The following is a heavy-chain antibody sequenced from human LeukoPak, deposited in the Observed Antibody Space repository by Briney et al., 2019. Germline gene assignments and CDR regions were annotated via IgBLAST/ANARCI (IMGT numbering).Heavy chain of an antibody. CDR2: VNLQAST. CDR1: GGSISNTNW. J-gene: IGHJ4*02. Sequence: PSETLSLTCGVSGGSISNTNWWTWVRQPPGKALEWIGEVNLQASTNYNQSLKSRVAISVDKSENHISLKLTYVTAADTAVYYCAREGGPYRPLDYSGQGTLVTVAS. CDR3: AREGGPYRPLDY. V-gene: IGHV4-4*02.